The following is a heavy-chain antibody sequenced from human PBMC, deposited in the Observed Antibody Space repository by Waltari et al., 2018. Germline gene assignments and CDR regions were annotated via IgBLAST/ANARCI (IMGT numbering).Heavy chain of an antibody. CDR2: IWYDGSNK. Sequence: QVQLVESGGGVVQPGRSLRLSCAASGFTFSSYGMHWVRQAPGKGLEWVAVIWYDGSNKYYADSVKGRFTIARDNSKNTLYLQMNSLRAEDTAVYYCAKSGGSGSYHTTDAFDIWGQGTMVTVSS. J-gene: IGHJ3*02. D-gene: IGHD1-26*01. V-gene: IGHV3-30*18. CDR1: GFTFSSYG. CDR3: AKSGGSGSYHTTDAFDI.